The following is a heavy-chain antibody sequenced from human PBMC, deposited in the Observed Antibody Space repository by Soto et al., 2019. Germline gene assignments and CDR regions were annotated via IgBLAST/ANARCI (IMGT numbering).Heavy chain of an antibody. CDR2: IYYSGDT. D-gene: IGHD3-9*01. CDR1: GGSIISGDYY. V-gene: IGHV4-30-4*08. CDR3: ARDSTRGYFDYQLDV. Sequence: PSETLSLTCTVSGGSIISGDYYWSWIRQPPGKGLEWIGYIYYSGDTSYNPSLKSRVTISIDTSKNQFSLKLSSVTAADTAVYYCARDSTRGYFDYQLDVWGQGTTVTVSS. J-gene: IGHJ6*02.